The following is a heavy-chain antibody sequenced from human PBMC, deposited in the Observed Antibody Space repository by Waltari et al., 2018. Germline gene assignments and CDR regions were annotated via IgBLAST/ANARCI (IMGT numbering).Heavy chain of an antibody. Sequence: QIQLVQSGAEVKKPGASVKVSCKASGYTFTGYTIHWVRQAPGQGLEWMGWINADNGNTKYSQKFQGRVTINRDTSANTADMELSSLRSEDTAVYYCARAYCINGVCYSGYYFDYWGQGTLVTVSS. D-gene: IGHD2-8*01. CDR1: GYTFTGYT. V-gene: IGHV1-3*01. CDR3: ARAYCINGVCYSGYYFDY. J-gene: IGHJ4*02. CDR2: INADNGNT.